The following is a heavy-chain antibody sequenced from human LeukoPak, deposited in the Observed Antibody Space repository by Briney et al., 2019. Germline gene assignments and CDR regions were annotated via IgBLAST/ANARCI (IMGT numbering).Heavy chain of an antibody. D-gene: IGHD3-22*01. J-gene: IGHJ4*02. Sequence: SETLSPTCTVSGGSISSGDYYWSWIRQPPGKGLEWIGYIYYSGSTYYNPSLKSRVTISVDTSKNQFSLKLSSVTAADTVVYYCAREDDSSGYFDYWGQGTLVTVSS. V-gene: IGHV4-30-4*08. CDR2: IYYSGST. CDR1: GGSISSGDYY. CDR3: AREDDSSGYFDY.